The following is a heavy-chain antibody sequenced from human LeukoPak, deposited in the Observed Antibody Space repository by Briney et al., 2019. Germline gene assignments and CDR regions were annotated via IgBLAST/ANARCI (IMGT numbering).Heavy chain of an antibody. CDR1: GCTFTAYY. V-gene: IGHV1-2*06. J-gene: IGHJ4*02. Sequence: GASVKVSCKASGCTFTAYYLHWVRLAPGQGLEWMGRINPNSGGTNYAQKFQGRVTLTKDTSISTAYMELSRLESDDTAVYYCARVIMDSSYYDSSGYSVWTVFDYWGQGTLVTVSS. CDR2: INPNSGGT. CDR3: ARVIMDSSYYDSSGYSVWTVFDY. D-gene: IGHD3-22*01.